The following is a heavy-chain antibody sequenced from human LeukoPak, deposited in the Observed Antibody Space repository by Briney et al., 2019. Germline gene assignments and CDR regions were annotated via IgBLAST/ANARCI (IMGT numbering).Heavy chain of an antibody. V-gene: IGHV3-33*01. D-gene: IGHD3-10*01. CDR3: ARDSYYGSGSRGDFDY. CDR2: IWYDGSNK. CDR1: GFTFSSYG. J-gene: IGHJ4*02. Sequence: PGRSLRLSCAASGFTFSSYGMHWVRQAPGKGREWVGIIWYDGSNKYYADSVKGRFTISRDNSKNTLYLQMNSLRAEDTAVYYCARDSYYGSGSRGDFDYWGQGTLVTVSS.